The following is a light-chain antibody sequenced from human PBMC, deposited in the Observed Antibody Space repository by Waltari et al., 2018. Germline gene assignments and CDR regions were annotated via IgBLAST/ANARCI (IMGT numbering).Light chain of an antibody. J-gene: IGKJ2*01. Sequence: EIVLTQSPGSLSLSPGETASLSCRASQSVTNNYLAWYQQKPGQAPILLIFGASSRASGTPDRFSGRGSVTDFTLTISRLEPDDFAVYYCQQYASSPAFGQGTKLEIK. CDR1: QSVTNNY. V-gene: IGKV3-20*01. CDR3: QQYASSPA. CDR2: GAS.